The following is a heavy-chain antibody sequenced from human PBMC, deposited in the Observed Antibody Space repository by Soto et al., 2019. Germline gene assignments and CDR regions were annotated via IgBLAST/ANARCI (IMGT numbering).Heavy chain of an antibody. D-gene: IGHD2-15*01. CDR1: GFTFDDYV. CDR2: INWNGGST. CDR3: ARILRYCSGGSCYSGGSDY. Sequence: PWGSLRLSCAASGFTFDDYVRSWVRQAPGKGLEWVSGINWNGGSTGYADSVKGRFTISRDNAKNSLYLQMNSLRAEDTALYHCARILRYCSGGSCYSGGSDYWGQGTLVTVS. J-gene: IGHJ4*02. V-gene: IGHV3-20*01.